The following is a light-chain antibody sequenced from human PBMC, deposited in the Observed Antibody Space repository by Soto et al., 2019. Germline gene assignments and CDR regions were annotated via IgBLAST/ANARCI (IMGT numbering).Light chain of an antibody. Sequence: DIQMTQSPSSLSASVGDRVTIACRASQSISSYLNWYQQKPGKAPQLLIYAASSLQSGVPSRFSGSGSGTDFTLTISILQPEDLATYYCQQSFNTPPTFGQGTTVEIK. CDR2: AAS. CDR1: QSISSY. CDR3: QQSFNTPPT. V-gene: IGKV1-39*01. J-gene: IGKJ1*01.